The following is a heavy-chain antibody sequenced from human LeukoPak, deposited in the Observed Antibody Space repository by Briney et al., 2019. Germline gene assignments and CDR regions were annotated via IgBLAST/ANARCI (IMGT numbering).Heavy chain of an antibody. CDR1: GGSITNYY. CDR2: ISFSGTT. CDR3: AEDAHETEWGLPLLTSWFDP. D-gene: IGHD1-26*01. Sequence: PSETLSLTCTVSGGSITNYYWTWIRQPPGKGLEWIGCISFSGTTNYNPSLKSRVTISVDTSKNQFSLKLSSVTAADTAVYYCAEDAHETEWGLPLLTSWFDPWGQGTLVTVSS. V-gene: IGHV4-59*01. J-gene: IGHJ5*02.